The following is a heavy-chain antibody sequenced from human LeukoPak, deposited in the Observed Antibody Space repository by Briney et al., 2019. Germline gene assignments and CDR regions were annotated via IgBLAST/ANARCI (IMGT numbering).Heavy chain of an antibody. CDR3: ARDGLPIGYYNSGSFDY. CDR1: GYTFTGYY. J-gene: IGHJ4*02. CDR2: INPNSGGT. V-gene: IGHV1-2*02. D-gene: IGHD3-10*01. Sequence: ASVKVSCKASGYTFTGYYMHWVRQAPGRGLECMGWINPNSGGTNYAQKFQGRVTMTRDTSISTAYMELSRLRSDDTAVYYCARDGLPIGYYNSGSFDYWGQGTLVTVSS.